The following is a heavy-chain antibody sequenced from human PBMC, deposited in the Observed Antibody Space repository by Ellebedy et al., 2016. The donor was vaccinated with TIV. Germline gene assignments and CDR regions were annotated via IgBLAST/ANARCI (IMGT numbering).Heavy chain of an antibody. J-gene: IGHJ4*02. CDR3: VRGAGSYHFDY. V-gene: IGHV3-23*01. CDR1: GFTFSDYY. D-gene: IGHD1-26*01. CDR2: ISTSGGST. Sequence: GESLKISCAASGFTFSDYYMSWVRQAPGKGLEWVSAISTSGGSTYYADSVKGRFTVSRDNPKNPLYLQMNSLRAEDTAVYYCVRGAGSYHFDYWGQGTLVTV.